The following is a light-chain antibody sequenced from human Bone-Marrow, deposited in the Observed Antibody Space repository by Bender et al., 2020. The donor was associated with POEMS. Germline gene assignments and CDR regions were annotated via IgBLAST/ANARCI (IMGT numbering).Light chain of an antibody. Sequence: SYELTQPHSVSVSPGQTARITCSGDALPKKYPYWYQQKSGQAPVLVIYEDSKRSSGIPERFSGSTSGTMATLTISGAQVEDEADYYCYSTDSSGNHRVFGGGTKLTVL. CDR2: EDS. CDR1: ALPKKY. J-gene: IGLJ3*02. V-gene: IGLV3-10*01. CDR3: YSTDSSGNHRV.